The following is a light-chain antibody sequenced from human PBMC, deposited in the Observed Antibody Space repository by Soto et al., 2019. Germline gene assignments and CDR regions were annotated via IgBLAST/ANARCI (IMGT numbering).Light chain of an antibody. CDR3: QQFHDWPRT. CDR2: DAS. J-gene: IGKJ1*01. Sequence: EIVLTQSPATLSLSPGERATLSCRASQSVSSYLAWYQQKPGQAPRLLIYDASNRATGIPARFSGSGSATEFTLTISSLQSEDFAVYYCQQFHDWPRTFGQGTKVDIK. CDR1: QSVSSY. V-gene: IGKV3-11*01.